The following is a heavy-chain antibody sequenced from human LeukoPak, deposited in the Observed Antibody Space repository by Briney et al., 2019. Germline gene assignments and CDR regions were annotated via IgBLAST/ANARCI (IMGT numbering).Heavy chain of an antibody. D-gene: IGHD3-3*01. V-gene: IGHV3-11*04. Sequence: GGSLRLSCAASGFTFSDYNMHWIRQAPGKGLEWISYISSRGGTIFYADSVKGRFTISRGNAENSLFLQLNSLRPEDTAVYYCARDGIRSFGLITKHDYWGQGTLVTVSS. J-gene: IGHJ4*02. CDR2: ISSRGGTI. CDR3: ARDGIRSFGLITKHDY. CDR1: GFTFSDYN.